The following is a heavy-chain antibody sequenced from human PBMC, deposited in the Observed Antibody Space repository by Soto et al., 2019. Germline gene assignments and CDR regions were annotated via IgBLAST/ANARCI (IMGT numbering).Heavy chain of an antibody. V-gene: IGHV1-18*04. Sequence: ASVKVSCKASGYTYISHWMHWVRQVPGQGLEWMGVINANNGNTNYAQNFQGRVTLTTDTSTSTAYMELRSLRSDDTAVYYCARDYGDYVPPPYFDYWGQGTLVTVSS. CDR2: INANNGNT. CDR3: ARDYGDYVPPPYFDY. CDR1: GYTYISHW. D-gene: IGHD4-17*01. J-gene: IGHJ4*02.